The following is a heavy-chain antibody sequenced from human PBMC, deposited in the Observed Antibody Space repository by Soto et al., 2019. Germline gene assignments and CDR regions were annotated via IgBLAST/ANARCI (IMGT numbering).Heavy chain of an antibody. V-gene: IGHV3-48*03. CDR2: INMDGGST. J-gene: IGHJ4*02. Sequence: GGSLILSCASSGLALSSFDMDWVSQAPGKGLEWVSYINMDGGSTHYAESVKGRFTISRDNGRNSLSLQMDSLRVEDTAVYYCVRDHSGLKDFDYWGQGT. CDR1: GLALSSFD. CDR3: VRDHSGLKDFDY. D-gene: IGHD1-1*01.